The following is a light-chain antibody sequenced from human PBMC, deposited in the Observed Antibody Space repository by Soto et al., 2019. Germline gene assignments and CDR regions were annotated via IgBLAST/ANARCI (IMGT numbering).Light chain of an antibody. CDR3: HQYGGSPGT. CDR1: RSVSSTY. V-gene: IGKV3-20*01. J-gene: IGKJ4*01. CDR2: GTS. Sequence: DIVLTQSPGTLSLSPGERATLSCRASRSVSSTYLAWYQHKPGQAPRLLIYGTSSRATGIPDRISGSGSGTDFSLTISRLEPEDFAVYYCHQYGGSPGTFGGGTKVEIK.